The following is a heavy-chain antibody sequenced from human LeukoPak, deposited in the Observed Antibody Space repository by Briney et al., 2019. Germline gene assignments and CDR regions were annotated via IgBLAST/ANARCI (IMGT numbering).Heavy chain of an antibody. Sequence: SETLSLTCTVSGGSISSSSYYWGWIRQPPGKGLEWIGSIYYSGSTYYNPSLKSRVTISVDTSKNQFSLKLSSVTAADTAVYYCARLWGSGSQGSLIDYWGQGTLVTVSS. D-gene: IGHD3-10*01. CDR3: ARLWGSGSQGSLIDY. V-gene: IGHV4-39*07. CDR2: IYYSGST. J-gene: IGHJ4*02. CDR1: GGSISSSSYY.